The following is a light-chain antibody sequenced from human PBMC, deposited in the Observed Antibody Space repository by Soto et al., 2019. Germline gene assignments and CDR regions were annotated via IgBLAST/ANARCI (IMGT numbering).Light chain of an antibody. CDR3: QQRSNWPIT. J-gene: IGKJ5*01. Sequence: EIVLTQSPCTLSLSPGEGATLSCRASQSVTSTYLAWYQQKPGQAPRLLIYGASNRATGIPDRFSGSGSGTDFTLTISSLEPEDFALYCCQQRSNWPITFGQGTRLEIK. CDR2: GAS. CDR1: QSVTSTY. V-gene: IGKV3D-20*02.